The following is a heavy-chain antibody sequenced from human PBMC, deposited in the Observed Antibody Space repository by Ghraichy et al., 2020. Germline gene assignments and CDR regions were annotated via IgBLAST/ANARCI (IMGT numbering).Heavy chain of an antibody. CDR3: ARAAYDFWSGPPGNYYYYMDV. V-gene: IGHV1-3*01. J-gene: IGHJ6*03. CDR1: GYTFTSYA. D-gene: IGHD3-3*01. Sequence: ASVKVSCKASGYTFTSYAMHWVRQAPGQRLEWMGWINAGNGNTKYSQKFQGRVTITRDTSASTAYMELSSLRSEDTAVYYCARAAYDFWSGPPGNYYYYMDVWGKGTTVTVSS. CDR2: INAGNGNT.